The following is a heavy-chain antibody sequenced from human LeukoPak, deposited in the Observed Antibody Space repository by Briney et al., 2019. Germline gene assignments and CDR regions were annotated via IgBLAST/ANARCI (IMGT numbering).Heavy chain of an antibody. CDR1: GFILSSYS. Sequence: GGSLRLSCAASGFILSSYSMSWVRQAPGMGLEWVSVITGSGGNTYYADSVKGRFTISKDNSKNTVYLQMSSLRVDDTAVYYCAKAASSSWPSYYYGMDVWGQGTTVTVSS. D-gene: IGHD6-13*01. CDR3: AKAASSSWPSYYYGMDV. J-gene: IGHJ6*02. V-gene: IGHV3-23*01. CDR2: ITGSGGNT.